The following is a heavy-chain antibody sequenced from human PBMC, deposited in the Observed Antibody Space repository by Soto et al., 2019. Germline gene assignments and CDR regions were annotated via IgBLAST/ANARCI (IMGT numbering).Heavy chain of an antibody. Sequence: PSETMSLTCTVDGGSFSGYYWTWIRQHPGTGLEWIGEINHSGSTNYNPSLKSRVTISVDTSKNQFSLKLTSVTAADTAVYYCARIQRDTAFGHFDYWGRGTLVTVSS. CDR2: INHSGST. CDR1: GGSFSGYY. D-gene: IGHD5-18*01. J-gene: IGHJ4*02. V-gene: IGHV4-34*01. CDR3: ARIQRDTAFGHFDY.